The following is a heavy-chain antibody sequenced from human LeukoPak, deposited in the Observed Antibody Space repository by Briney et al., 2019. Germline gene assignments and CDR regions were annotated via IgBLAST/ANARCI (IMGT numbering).Heavy chain of an antibody. CDR1: GFTFSSYG. J-gene: IGHJ6*02. D-gene: IGHD4-17*01. CDR3: AKGMVTTAWYYGMDV. CDR2: ISYDGSNK. V-gene: IGHV3-30*18. Sequence: PGGSLRLSCAASGFTFSSYGMHWVRQAPGKGLEWVAVISYDGSNKYYADSVKGRFTISRDNSKNTLYLQMNSLRAEDTAVYYCAKGMVTTAWYYGMDVWGQGATVTVSS.